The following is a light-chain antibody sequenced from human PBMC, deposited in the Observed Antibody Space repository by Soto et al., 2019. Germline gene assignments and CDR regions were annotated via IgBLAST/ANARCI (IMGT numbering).Light chain of an antibody. CDR2: AAS. V-gene: IGKV1-8*01. Sequence: AIRMTQSPSSLSASTGDRVTITCRASPGISNYLAWYQQKPGKAPKLLISAASTLQSGVPSRFSGSGFGTDFTLTIISLQSEDFATFYWQQYYSDPRTFGQGTKVEIK. J-gene: IGKJ1*01. CDR1: PGISNY. CDR3: QQYYSDPRT.